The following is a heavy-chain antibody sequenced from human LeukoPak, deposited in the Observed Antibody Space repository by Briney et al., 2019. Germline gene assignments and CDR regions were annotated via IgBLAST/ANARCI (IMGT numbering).Heavy chain of an antibody. J-gene: IGHJ4*02. Sequence: GGSLRLSCAASGFTFSSYGMHWVRQAPGKGPEWVAFIRYDGSNKYYADSVKGRFTISRDNSKNTLYLQMNSLRAEDTAVYYCTSIVVVVAATVASDYWGQGTLVTVSS. D-gene: IGHD2-15*01. CDR2: IRYDGSNK. V-gene: IGHV3-30*02. CDR3: TSIVVVVAATVASDY. CDR1: GFTFSSYG.